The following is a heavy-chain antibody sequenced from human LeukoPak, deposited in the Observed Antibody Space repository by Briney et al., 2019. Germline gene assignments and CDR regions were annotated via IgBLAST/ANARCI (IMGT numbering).Heavy chain of an antibody. CDR2: ITAGGGIP. Sequence: GGSLRLSCAASGFTFSNYPMSWVRQAPGKGLEWVSLITAGGGIPYYADSVKGRFTISRDNSRDTLYLQMNSLRAEDTAVYYCANFPYFGRLLRDYWGQGTLVIVSS. CDR3: ANFPYFGRLLRDY. V-gene: IGHV3-23*01. D-gene: IGHD3-22*01. J-gene: IGHJ4*02. CDR1: GFTFSNYP.